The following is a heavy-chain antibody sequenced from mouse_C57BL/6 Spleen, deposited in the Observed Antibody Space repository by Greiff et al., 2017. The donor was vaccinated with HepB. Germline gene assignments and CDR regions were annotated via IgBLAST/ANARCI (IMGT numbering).Heavy chain of an antibody. V-gene: IGHV1-53*01. J-gene: IGHJ2*01. CDR3: ARSKRWLPFDY. D-gene: IGHD2-3*01. Sequence: QVQLQQPGTELVKPGASVKLSCKASGYTFTSYWMHWVKQRPGQGLEWIGNINPSNGGTNYNEKFKSKATLTADKSSSTAYMQLSSLTSEDSAVYFCARSKRWLPFDYWGQGTTLTVSS. CDR2: INPSNGGT. CDR1: GYTFTSYW.